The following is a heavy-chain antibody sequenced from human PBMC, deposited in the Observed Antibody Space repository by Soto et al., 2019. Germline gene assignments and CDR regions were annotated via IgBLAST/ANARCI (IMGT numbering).Heavy chain of an antibody. J-gene: IGHJ4*02. CDR2: ITGSGGST. Sequence: PGGSLRLSCAASGFTFTSYAMTWVRQAPGKGLEWVSTITGSGGSTSYADSVKGRFTISRDNSRNTLYLQMNSLRAEDTAVYFCATYKYVSGSLIRLFDCWGQGTLVTVSS. V-gene: IGHV3-23*01. CDR1: GFTFTSYA. CDR3: ATYKYVSGSLIRLFDC. D-gene: IGHD3-10*01.